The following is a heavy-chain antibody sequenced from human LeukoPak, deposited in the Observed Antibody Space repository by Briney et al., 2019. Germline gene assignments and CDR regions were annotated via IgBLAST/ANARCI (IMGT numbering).Heavy chain of an antibody. J-gene: IGHJ4*02. CDR3: ATYGPTSGGYTFEY. Sequence: LETLSLTCAVSGVSISSGYWWSWVRQPPMKGLEWIGEIIDSGSTNYNPSLKGRITISLDKTKNQFSLNVNSVTAADTAVYYCATYGPTSGGYTFEYWGQGILVTVSS. V-gene: IGHV4-4*02. CDR1: GVSISSGYW. CDR2: IIDSGST. D-gene: IGHD2-15*01.